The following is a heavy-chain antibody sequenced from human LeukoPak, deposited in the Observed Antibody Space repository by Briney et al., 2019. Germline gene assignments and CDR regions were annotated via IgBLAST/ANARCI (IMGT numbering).Heavy chain of an antibody. Sequence: GGSLRLSCAASGFTFSNSAMSWVRQAPGKGLEWVSTLSGSGINTYYADSVKGRFTISRDNSKNTLYLQMNSLRAEDTAVYYCAKGIYSSGWSYFDYWGHGTLVTVSS. CDR2: LSGSGINT. CDR3: AKGIYSSGWSYFDY. J-gene: IGHJ4*01. CDR1: GFTFSNSA. V-gene: IGHV3-23*01. D-gene: IGHD6-19*01.